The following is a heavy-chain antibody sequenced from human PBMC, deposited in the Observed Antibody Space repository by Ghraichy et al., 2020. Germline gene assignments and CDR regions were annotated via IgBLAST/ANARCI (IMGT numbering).Heavy chain of an antibody. Sequence: GGSLRLSCVASGFTFSNYAINWVRQAPGKGLEWVSYIGNAKRPTIYYAGSVRGRFTISRDNGRNSVYLQMNCLREEDTAVHYCARKGGSRGGYCFLDFDLLGPGTLVTFSS. CDR1: GFTFSNYA. J-gene: IGHJ2*01. CDR2: IGNAKRPTI. CDR3: ARKGGSRGGYCFLDFDL. D-gene: IGHD5-12*01. V-gene: IGHV3-48*02.